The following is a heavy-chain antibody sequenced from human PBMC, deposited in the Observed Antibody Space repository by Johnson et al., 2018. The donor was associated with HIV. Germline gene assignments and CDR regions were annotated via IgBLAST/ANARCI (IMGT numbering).Heavy chain of an antibody. D-gene: IGHD5-24*01. J-gene: IGHJ3*02. CDR1: GFTFSSYA. V-gene: IGHV3-30*04. CDR3: AKGFIGWPHDAFDI. CDR2: ISYDGSNK. Sequence: QVQLVESGGGVVQPGRSLRLSCAASGFTFSSYAMHWVRQAPGKGLEWVAVISYDGSNKYYADSVKGRFTVSRDNSKNTVYLQMNSLRPDDSAVYYCAKGFIGWPHDAFDIWGQGTMVTVSS.